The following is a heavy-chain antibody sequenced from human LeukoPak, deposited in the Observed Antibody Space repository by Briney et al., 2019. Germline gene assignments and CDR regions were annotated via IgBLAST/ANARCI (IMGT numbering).Heavy chain of an antibody. D-gene: IGHD2-2*01. CDR3: ARLTRLAPVGTTYYHSLDV. Sequence: SETLSLTCTVSGGSISGHYWSWIRQPPGKGLEWIGHIYYTGVINYYPSLKSRVTMLVDTSKNPFSLKVTSVTAADTAVYYCARLTRLAPVGTTYYHSLDVWGQGSTVTVSS. CDR2: IYYTGVI. V-gene: IGHV4-59*08. CDR1: GGSISGHY. J-gene: IGHJ6*02.